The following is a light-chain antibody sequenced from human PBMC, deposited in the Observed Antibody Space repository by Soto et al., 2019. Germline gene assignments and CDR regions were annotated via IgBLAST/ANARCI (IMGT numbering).Light chain of an antibody. Sequence: DIQMTQSPSTLSASVGDRVTITCRASQSISSWLAWYQQKPGKAPKLVIYKASSLESGVPSRFSGIGSGTEFTLTISSLQPDDFATYYCQQYNSYPYTFGQGTKLEIK. J-gene: IGKJ2*01. CDR1: QSISSW. CDR2: KAS. CDR3: QQYNSYPYT. V-gene: IGKV1-5*03.